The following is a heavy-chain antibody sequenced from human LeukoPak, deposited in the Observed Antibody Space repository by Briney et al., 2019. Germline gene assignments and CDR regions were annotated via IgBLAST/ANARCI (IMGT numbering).Heavy chain of an antibody. D-gene: IGHD3-3*01. CDR2: IKGDGIST. V-gene: IGHV3-74*01. Sequence: PRGSLRLSCAASGFDFSSNWMHWVRHAPGQGLVWVSRIKGDGISTNYADSVKGRFTISRDIAKNTLYLQMYSLRAEDTGVYYCAKDHYWSIDYWGRGTLVTVSS. J-gene: IGHJ4*02. CDR1: GFDFSSNW. CDR3: AKDHYWSIDY.